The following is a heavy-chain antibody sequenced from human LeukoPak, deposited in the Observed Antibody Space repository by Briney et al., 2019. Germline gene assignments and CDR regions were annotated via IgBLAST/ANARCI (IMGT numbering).Heavy chain of an antibody. Sequence: GSLRLSCAASGFTFNSFAMNWVRQTPGRGLEWVSSVTGHGGSTYIADSVRGRFTISRDNSKNTLYLQMNSLRAEDTAVYYCAKDLYSSSFEAGYYMDVWGKGTTVTVSS. D-gene: IGHD6-6*01. CDR3: AKDLYSSSFEAGYYMDV. J-gene: IGHJ6*03. CDR1: GFTFNSFA. V-gene: IGHV3-23*01. CDR2: VTGHGGST.